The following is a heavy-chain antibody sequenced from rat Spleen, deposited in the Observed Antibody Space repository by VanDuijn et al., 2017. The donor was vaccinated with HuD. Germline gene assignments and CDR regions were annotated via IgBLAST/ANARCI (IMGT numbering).Heavy chain of an antibody. J-gene: IGHJ2*01. CDR1: AYSITSSYR. D-gene: IGHD1-12*02. CDR3: ARAYYDGTYYDH. V-gene: IGHV3-3*01. Sequence: EVQLLESGPGLVKPSQSLSLTCSVTAYSITSSYRWNWIRKFPGNKLEWMGYIQSAGSTNYNTSLKSRISITRDTSKNQFFLQVNSVTTEDTATYYCARAYYDGTYYDHWGQGVMVTVSS. CDR2: IQSAGST.